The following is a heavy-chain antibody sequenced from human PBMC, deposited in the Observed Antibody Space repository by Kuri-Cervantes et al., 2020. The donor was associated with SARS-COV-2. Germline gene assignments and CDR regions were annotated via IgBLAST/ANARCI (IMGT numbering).Heavy chain of an antibody. Sequence: ASVKVSCKASGYTFTGYYMHWVRQAPGQGLEWMGWINPNSGGTNYAQKFQGRVTMTRGTSISTAYMELSRLRSDDTAVYYCARARRDGYKGPLDWGQGTLVTVSS. J-gene: IGHJ4*02. CDR2: INPNSGGT. CDR1: GYTFTGYY. D-gene: IGHD5-24*01. V-gene: IGHV1-2*02. CDR3: ARARRDGYKGPLD.